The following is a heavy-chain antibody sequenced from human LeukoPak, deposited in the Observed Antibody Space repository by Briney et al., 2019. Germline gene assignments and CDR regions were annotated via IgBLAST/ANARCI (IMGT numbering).Heavy chain of an antibody. CDR1: GFTFSSYG. D-gene: IGHD3-22*01. J-gene: IGHJ5*02. V-gene: IGHV3-33*06. Sequence: GGSLRLSCAASGFTFSSYGMHWVRQAPGKGLEWAAVIWYDGSNKYYADSVKGRFTISRDNSKNTLYLQMNSLRAEDTAVYYCAKAKRPYYYDSSGPPSPWGQGTLVTVSS. CDR2: IWYDGSNK. CDR3: AKAKRPYYYDSSGPPSP.